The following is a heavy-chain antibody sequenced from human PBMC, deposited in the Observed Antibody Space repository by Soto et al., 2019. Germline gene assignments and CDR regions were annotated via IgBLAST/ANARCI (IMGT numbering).Heavy chain of an antibody. CDR2: IDYSWST. V-gene: IGHV4-39*01. CDR3: ARHIAAAVYYFDY. D-gene: IGHD6-13*01. J-gene: IGHJ4*02. Sequence: EGLCGTCTVPGGSSSSSSYYWCWIRQPPGKGLEWIGSIDYSWSTYYNPSLKSRVTISVDTSKNQFSLKLSSVTAADTAVYYCARHIAAAVYYFDYWGQGTPVTV. CDR1: GGSSSSSSYY.